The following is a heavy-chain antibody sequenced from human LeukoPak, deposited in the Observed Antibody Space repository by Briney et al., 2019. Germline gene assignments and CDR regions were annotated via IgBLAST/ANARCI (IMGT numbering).Heavy chain of an antibody. CDR3: AREDVRITIFGVVRTSYGMDV. CDR1: GFTFSSYG. V-gene: IGHV3-33*01. J-gene: IGHJ6*02. Sequence: GGSLRLSCAASGFTFSSYGMHWVRQAPGKGLKWVAVIWYDGSNKYYADSVKGRFTISRDNSKNTLYLQMNSLRAEDTAVYYCAREDVRITIFGVVRTSYGMDVWGQGTTVTVSS. D-gene: IGHD3-3*01. CDR2: IWYDGSNK.